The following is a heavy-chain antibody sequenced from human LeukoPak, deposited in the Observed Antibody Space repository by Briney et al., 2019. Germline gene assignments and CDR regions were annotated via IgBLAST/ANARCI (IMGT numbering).Heavy chain of an antibody. J-gene: IGHJ6*02. CDR1: GFTFSSYG. CDR3: ARDDYGVDV. Sequence: PGRSLRLSCAASGFTFSSYGMHWVRQTPGKGLEWVALISYDGNNKYYTGSVEGRFTISRDNSENTLYLQMNSLRPDDTAEYYCARDDYGVDVWGQGTTVTVSS. CDR2: ISYDGNNK. V-gene: IGHV3-30*03.